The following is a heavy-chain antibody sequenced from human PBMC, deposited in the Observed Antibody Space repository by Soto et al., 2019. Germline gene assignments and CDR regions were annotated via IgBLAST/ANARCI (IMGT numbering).Heavy chain of an antibody. CDR2: IYNSGSA. D-gene: IGHD3-10*01. CDR3: AGDGGGVMGRGTYYFDY. J-gene: IGHJ4*02. V-gene: IGHV4-61*01. Sequence: QVQLQESGPGLVKPSETLSLTCTVSGGSVRSGSYYWGWIRQPPGKGLEWIGYIYNSGSAKYNPSLKSRVTISIDTSKNQFSLKLSSVTAADTAVYYCAGDGGGVMGRGTYYFDYWGQGTLVTVSS. CDR1: GGSVRSGSYY.